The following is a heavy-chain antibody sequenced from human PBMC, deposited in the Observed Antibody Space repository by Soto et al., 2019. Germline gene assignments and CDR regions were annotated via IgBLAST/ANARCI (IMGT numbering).Heavy chain of an antibody. D-gene: IGHD5-18*01. CDR3: VKERYAQLWLEDYGMDV. V-gene: IGHV3-30*18. J-gene: IGHJ6*02. CDR2: ISYDGTDK. CDR1: GFTFSSYG. Sequence: QVQLVESGGGVVQPGRSLRLSCAASGFTFSSYGIHWVRQAPGKGLEWVALISYDGTDKYYADSVKGRFTISRDNTKNTMYLQMSKLEREDTAVYYCVKERYAQLWLEDYGMDVWGQGTTVTV.